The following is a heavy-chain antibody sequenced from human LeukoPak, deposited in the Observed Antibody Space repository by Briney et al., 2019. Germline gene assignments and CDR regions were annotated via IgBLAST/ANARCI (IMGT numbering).Heavy chain of an antibody. J-gene: IGHJ2*01. Sequence: PGGSLRLSCAASGFTFSGYVMTWVRQAPGKGLECVSSITFSSSHIYYADSVKGRFTISRDNTKDSLYLQMNSLRAEDTALYHCARDPRGYSYGYWYFDLWGRGTLVTVSS. V-gene: IGHV3-21*04. D-gene: IGHD5-18*01. CDR1: GFTFSGYV. CDR2: ITFSSSHI. CDR3: ARDPRGYSYGYWYFDL.